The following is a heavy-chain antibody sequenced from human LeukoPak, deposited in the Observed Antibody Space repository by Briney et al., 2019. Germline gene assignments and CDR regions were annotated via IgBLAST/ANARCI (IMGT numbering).Heavy chain of an antibody. Sequence: PLVTLPLTCPVSGCSISSDCYYWIWMGPPAGKELGWIGCIYPSGRTNYNHSLPSRVTMSVDTSKNQFSLKLSSVTAADTAVYYCSRYRGDNYGSGAAGYYYMDVWGKGTTVTISS. J-gene: IGHJ6*03. CDR2: IYPSGRT. V-gene: IGHV4-61*02. CDR3: SRYRGDNYGSGAAGYYYMDV. CDR1: GCSISSDCYY. D-gene: IGHD3-10*01.